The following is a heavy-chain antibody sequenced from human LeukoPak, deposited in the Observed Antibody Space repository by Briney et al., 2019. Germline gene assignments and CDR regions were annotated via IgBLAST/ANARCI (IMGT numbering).Heavy chain of an antibody. D-gene: IGHD5-18*01. J-gene: IGHJ4*02. CDR1: GFTFSSYS. V-gene: IGHV3-21*01. CDR3: ARTLGGYSYGYVGYYFDY. Sequence: GGSLRLSCAASGFTFSSYSMNWVRQAPGKGLEWVSSISSSSSYIYYADSVKDRFTISRDNAKNSLYLQMNSLRAEDTAVYYCARTLGGYSYGYVGYYFDYWGQGTLVTVSS. CDR2: ISSSSSYI.